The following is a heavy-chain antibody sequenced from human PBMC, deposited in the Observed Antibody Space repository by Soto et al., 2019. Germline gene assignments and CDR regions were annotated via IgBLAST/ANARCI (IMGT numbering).Heavy chain of an antibody. J-gene: IGHJ6*02. CDR3: ATYRVLRFLEWSLSRSFDYYYGMDV. CDR2: ISGSGGST. V-gene: IGHV3-23*01. Sequence: GGSLRLSCAASGFTFSSYAMSWVRQAPGKGLEWVSAISGSGGSTYYADSVKGRFTISRDNSKNTLYLQMNSLRAQDTAVYYCATYRVLRFLEWSLSRSFDYYYGMDVWGQGTTVTVSS. CDR1: GFTFSSYA. D-gene: IGHD3-3*01.